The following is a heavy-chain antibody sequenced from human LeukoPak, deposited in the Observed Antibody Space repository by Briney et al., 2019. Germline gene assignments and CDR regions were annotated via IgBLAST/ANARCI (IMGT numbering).Heavy chain of an antibody. D-gene: IGHD3-22*01. CDR1: GFTFSTYA. V-gene: IGHV3-23*01. J-gene: IGHJ4*02. CDR2: ISASAGST. Sequence: GGSLRLSCAASGFTFSTYAMSWVRQAPGKGLEWVSAISASAGSTYYADSVKGRFTISRDNAKNSLYLQMNSLRAEDTAVYYCARDADEYYYDSRLPDYWGQGTLVTVSS. CDR3: ARDADEYYYDSRLPDY.